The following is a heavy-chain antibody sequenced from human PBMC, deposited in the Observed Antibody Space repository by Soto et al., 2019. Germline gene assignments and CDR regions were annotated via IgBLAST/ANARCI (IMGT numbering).Heavy chain of an antibody. CDR1: GFSLSTSGMR. D-gene: IGHD1-1*01. J-gene: IGHJ5*02. V-gene: IGHV2-70*04. CDR3: AKTGTDGSWLEP. Sequence: SVPTLVNPTQTLTLTCTFSGFSLSTSGMRVSWIRQPPGKALEWLARIDWDDDKFYSTSLKTRLTISKDTSKNQVVLTMTNMDPVDTATYYCAKTGTDGSWLEPWGQGTLVTVSS. CDR2: IDWDDDK.